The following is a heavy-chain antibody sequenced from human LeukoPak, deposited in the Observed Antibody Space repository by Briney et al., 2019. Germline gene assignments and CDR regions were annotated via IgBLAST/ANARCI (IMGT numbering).Heavy chain of an antibody. D-gene: IGHD2-2*01. CDR3: AKDRHAPGRYCSSTTCFPFDS. Sequence: GGSLRLSCAASGFTFSSYDMSWVRQAPGKGLEWVSAISGSGGSTNYADSVKGRFTISRDNSKSTLYLQMNSLRAEDTAVYYCAKDRHAPGRYCSSTTCFPFDSWGQGTLVTVSS. J-gene: IGHJ5*01. V-gene: IGHV3-23*01. CDR2: ISGSGGST. CDR1: GFTFSSYD.